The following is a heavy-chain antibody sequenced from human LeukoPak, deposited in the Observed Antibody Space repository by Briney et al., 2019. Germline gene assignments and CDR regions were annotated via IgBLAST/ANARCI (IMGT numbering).Heavy chain of an antibody. V-gene: IGHV3-53*01. Sequence: GGSLKLSCEASEFSPSTNYMSWVRQAPGQGLEWVSFFYSSGTTFYADSVKGRFTIFRDNSKNTVFLQMNSLRAEDTAMYYCAITREYAFDIWGQGTVVTVSS. CDR1: EFSPSTNY. CDR3: AITREYAFDI. CDR2: FYSSGTT. D-gene: IGHD7-27*01. J-gene: IGHJ3*02.